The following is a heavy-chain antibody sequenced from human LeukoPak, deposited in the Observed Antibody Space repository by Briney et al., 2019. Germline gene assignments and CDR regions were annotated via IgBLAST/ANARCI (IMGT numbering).Heavy chain of an antibody. CDR2: IYYSGST. D-gene: IGHD6-6*01. Sequence: ETSETLSLTCTVSGGSISSYYWSWIRQPPGKGLEWIGYIYYSGSTNYNPSLKSRVTISVDTSKNQFSLKLSSVTAADTAVYYCATSLRSSSRLTAALDIWGQGRVVTVSS. J-gene: IGHJ3*02. CDR3: ATSLRSSSRLTAALDI. CDR1: GGSISSYY. V-gene: IGHV4-59*08.